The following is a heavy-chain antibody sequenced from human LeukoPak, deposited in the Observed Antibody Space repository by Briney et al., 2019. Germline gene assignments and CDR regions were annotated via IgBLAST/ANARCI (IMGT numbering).Heavy chain of an antibody. CDR3: ASAREYCGSAECYEYFQH. CDR1: GFTVGTNS. CDR2: IYSGGST. Sequence: GGSLRLSCAASGFTVGTNSMSWVRQSPGKGLEWGSVIYSGGSTYYVDSVNGRFTISRDNSRNTLFLQMNSLRAEDTALYYCASAREYCGSAECYEYFQHWGQGTLVTVSS. V-gene: IGHV3-53*01. J-gene: IGHJ1*01. D-gene: IGHD2-21*01.